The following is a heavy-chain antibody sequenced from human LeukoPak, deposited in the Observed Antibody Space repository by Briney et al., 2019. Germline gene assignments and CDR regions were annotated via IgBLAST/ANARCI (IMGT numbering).Heavy chain of an antibody. CDR2: INPYSGGT. V-gene: IGHV1-2*02. CDR1: GCTFTGYY. J-gene: IGHJ4*02. CDR3: ARDRSGGSASVYY. D-gene: IGHD6-13*01. Sequence: ASVKVSCKASGCTFTGYYIHWVRQTPGQGLEWMGWINPYSGGTNYAQKFQDRVTMTRDTSISTAYMELSRLRSDDSAMYYCARDRSGGSASVYYWGQGTLVTVSS.